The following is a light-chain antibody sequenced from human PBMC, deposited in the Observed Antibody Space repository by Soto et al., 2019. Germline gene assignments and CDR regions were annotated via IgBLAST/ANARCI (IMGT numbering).Light chain of an antibody. Sequence: EIMMTQSPATLSVSPGERATLSCRASQSVRNNLAWYQQKPGQAPRLLIYYASTRATGIPDRFSGSGSGTDFTLTISRLEPEDFAEYYCQQYGSSPRTFGQGTKVEIK. J-gene: IGKJ1*01. CDR2: YAS. CDR3: QQYGSSPRT. V-gene: IGKV3-20*01. CDR1: QSVRNN.